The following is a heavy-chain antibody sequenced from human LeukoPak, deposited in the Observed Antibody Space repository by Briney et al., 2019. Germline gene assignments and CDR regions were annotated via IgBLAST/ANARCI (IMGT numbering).Heavy chain of an antibody. CDR2: IYYSGST. J-gene: IGHJ2*01. Sequence: PSETLSLTCTVSGGSISSYYWSWIRQPPGKGLEWIGYIYYSGSTNYNPSLKSRVTISVDTSKNQFSLKLSSVTAADTAVYYCARSSRDGYKPRRVWYFDLWGRGTLVTVSS. D-gene: IGHD5-24*01. CDR1: GGSISSYY. V-gene: IGHV4-59*08. CDR3: ARSSRDGYKPRRVWYFDL.